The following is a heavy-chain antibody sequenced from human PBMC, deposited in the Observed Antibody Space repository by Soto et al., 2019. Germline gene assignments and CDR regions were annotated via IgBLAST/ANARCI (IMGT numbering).Heavy chain of an antibody. CDR2: ISAHNDNT. D-gene: IGHD1-1*01. J-gene: IGHJ4*02. CDR3: ARGRYGDY. V-gene: IGHV1-18*01. Sequence: QVNLVQSGAEVRKPGASVKVSCKGSGYTFTSYGIAWVRQAPGQGLEWMGWISAHNDNTNYAQKVQGRVTVTRDTSTSTACMELRNLRSDDTAVYYCARGRYGDYWGQGALVTVSS. CDR1: GYTFTSYG.